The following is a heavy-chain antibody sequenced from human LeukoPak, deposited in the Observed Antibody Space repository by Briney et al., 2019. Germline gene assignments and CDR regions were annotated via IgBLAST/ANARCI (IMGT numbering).Heavy chain of an antibody. D-gene: IGHD6-6*01. Sequence: SETLSLTCTVSGVSISSSYSYWGWIRQPPGMGLEWIGSIYYTGNTYYNASLKSQVSTSIDTSKNQFSLKLTSVTAADTAVYYCARFSSIAAAFDYWGQGTLVTVSS. CDR3: ARFSSIAAAFDY. V-gene: IGHV4-39*01. J-gene: IGHJ4*02. CDR2: IYYTGNT. CDR1: GVSISSSYSY.